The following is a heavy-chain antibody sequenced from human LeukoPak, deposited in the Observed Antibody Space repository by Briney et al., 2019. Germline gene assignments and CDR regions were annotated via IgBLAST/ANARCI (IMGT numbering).Heavy chain of an antibody. CDR3: ARDNSGYDLGL. CDR2: IYHSGST. J-gene: IGHJ1*01. V-gene: IGHV4-59*12. CDR1: GGSISSYY. D-gene: IGHD5-12*01. Sequence: SETLSLTCTVSGGSISSYYWSWIRQPPGKGLEWIGYIYHSGSTYYNPSLKSRVTISVDRSKNQFSLKLSSVTAADTAMYYCARDNSGYDLGLWGQGTLVTVSS.